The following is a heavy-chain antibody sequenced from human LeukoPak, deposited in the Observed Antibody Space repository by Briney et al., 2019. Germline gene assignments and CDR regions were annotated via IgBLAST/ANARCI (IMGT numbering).Heavy chain of an antibody. J-gene: IGHJ4*02. CDR1: GYSFTTYW. V-gene: IGHV5-10-1*01. D-gene: IGHD6-13*01. CDR3: ARRARYGISSFPLDF. CDR2: IDPTDSDA. Sequence: GESLQTSCKAPGYSFTTYWISWVRQRPGKGLEWMGMIDPTDSDATYSPSFQGHVTISADQSISTIYLQWSSLKASDTAIYFCARRARYGISSFPLDFWGQGTLVTVSP.